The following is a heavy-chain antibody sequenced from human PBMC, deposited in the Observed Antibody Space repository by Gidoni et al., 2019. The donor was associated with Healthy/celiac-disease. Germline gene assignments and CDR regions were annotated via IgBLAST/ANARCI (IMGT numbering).Heavy chain of an antibody. V-gene: IGHV3-30*04. J-gene: IGHJ4*02. CDR3: ARGYKSLDY. Sequence: QVQLVESGGGVVQPGRSLRLSCAASGFTFSSYAMHWVRQAPGKGLEWVAVISYDGSNKYYADSVKGRFTISRDNSKNTLYLQMNSLRAEDTAVYYCARGYKSLDYWGQGTLVTVSS. D-gene: IGHD5-18*01. CDR2: ISYDGSNK. CDR1: GFTFSSYA.